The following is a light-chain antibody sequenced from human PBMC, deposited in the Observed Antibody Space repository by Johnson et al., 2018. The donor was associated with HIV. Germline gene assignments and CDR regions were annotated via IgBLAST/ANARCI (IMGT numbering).Light chain of an antibody. J-gene: IGLJ1*01. CDR2: ENN. V-gene: IGLV1-51*02. CDR3: GAWDSSLISNV. CDR1: SSNIGNNY. Sequence: QSVLTQPPSVSAAPGQKVTISCSGSSSNIGNNYVSWYQQLPGTAPKLLIYENNKRPSGIPDRFSGSKSGTSATLGITALQTGDEADYYCGAWDSSLISNVFGPVTKVTVL.